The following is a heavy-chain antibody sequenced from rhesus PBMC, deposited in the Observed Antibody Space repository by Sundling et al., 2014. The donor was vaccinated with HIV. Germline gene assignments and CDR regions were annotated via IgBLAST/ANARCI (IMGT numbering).Heavy chain of an antibody. V-gene: IGHV3-59*01. CDR2: MSYTGDRI. D-gene: IGHD3-28*01. CDR3: ARRPLGDYDSFYYDWYFDL. Sequence: EVQLVESGGGLAKPGGSLRLACAASGFSLSDHYIYWVRQAPGKGLEWVSGMSYTGDRIFYADPVKGRFTISRENAKNTLYLQMDSLRAEDTAVYYCARRPLGDYDSFYYDWYFDLWGPGTPITISS. CDR1: GFSLSDHY. J-gene: IGHJ2*01.